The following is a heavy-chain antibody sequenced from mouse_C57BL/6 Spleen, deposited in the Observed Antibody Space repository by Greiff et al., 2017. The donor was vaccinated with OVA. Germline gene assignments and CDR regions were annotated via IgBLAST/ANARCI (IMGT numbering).Heavy chain of an antibody. CDR1: GFTFSSYA. CDR3: AREGYGSPAWFAY. V-gene: IGHV5-4*01. Sequence: DVQLVESGGGLVKPGGSLKLSCAASGFTFSSYAMSWVRQTPEKRLEWVATISDGGSYTYYPDNVKGRFTISRDNAKNNLYLQMSHLKSEDTAMYYCAREGYGSPAWFAYWGQGTLVTVSA. J-gene: IGHJ3*01. D-gene: IGHD2-2*01. CDR2: ISDGGSYT.